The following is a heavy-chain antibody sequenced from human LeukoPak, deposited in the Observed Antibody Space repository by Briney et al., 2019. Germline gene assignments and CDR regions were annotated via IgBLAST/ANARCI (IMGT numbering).Heavy chain of an antibody. CDR1: GLTFGTYA. CDR3: ASPGISGSFYEPFAY. CDR2: MYYDGSNE. J-gene: IGHJ4*02. V-gene: IGHV3-33*01. Sequence: PGGSLRLFCAASGLTFGTYAMHWVRQAPGKGLEWVAVMYYDGSNEYYADSVKGRFTISRDNSKNTLYLQMHSLRAEDTAVYFCASPGISGSFYEPFAYRGQGTLVAVSS. D-gene: IGHD3-10*01.